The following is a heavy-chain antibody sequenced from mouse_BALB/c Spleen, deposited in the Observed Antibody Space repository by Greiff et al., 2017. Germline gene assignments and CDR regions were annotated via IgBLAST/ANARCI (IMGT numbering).Heavy chain of an antibody. CDR1: GFTFSSFG. CDR3: AREIHYYGLFAY. Sequence: EVKVVESGGGLVQPGGSRKLSCAASGFTFSSFGMHWVRQAPEKGLEWVAYISSGSSTIYYADTVKGRFTISRDNPKNTLFLQMTSLRSEDTAMYYCAREIHYYGLFAYWGQGTLVTVSA. CDR2: ISSGSSTI. D-gene: IGHD1-2*01. V-gene: IGHV5-17*02. J-gene: IGHJ3*01.